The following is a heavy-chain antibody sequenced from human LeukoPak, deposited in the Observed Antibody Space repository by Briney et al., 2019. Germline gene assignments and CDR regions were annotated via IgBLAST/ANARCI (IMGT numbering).Heavy chain of an antibody. CDR3: ARARGVITPDWFDP. V-gene: IGHV4-59*01. Sequence: SETLSLTCTFSGGSISSYYWSWIRQPPGKGLEWIGYIYYSGSTNYNPSLKSRVTISVDTSKNQFSLKLSSVTAADTAVYYCARARGVITPDWFDPWGQGTLVTVSS. D-gene: IGHD3-10*01. CDR2: IYYSGST. J-gene: IGHJ5*02. CDR1: GGSISSYY.